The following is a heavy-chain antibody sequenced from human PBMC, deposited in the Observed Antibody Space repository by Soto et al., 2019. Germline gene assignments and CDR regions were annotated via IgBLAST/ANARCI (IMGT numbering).Heavy chain of an antibody. Sequence: PSETLSLTCTVSGGSISSYYWSWIRQPPGKGLEWIGYIYYSGSTNYNPSLKSRVTISVDTSKNQFSLKLSSVTAADTAVYYCARGYDVWSGRVGYYYGMDVWGQGTTVTVSS. CDR1: GGSISSYY. V-gene: IGHV4-59*01. D-gene: IGHD3-3*01. CDR3: ARGYDVWSGRVGYYYGMDV. CDR2: IYYSGST. J-gene: IGHJ6*02.